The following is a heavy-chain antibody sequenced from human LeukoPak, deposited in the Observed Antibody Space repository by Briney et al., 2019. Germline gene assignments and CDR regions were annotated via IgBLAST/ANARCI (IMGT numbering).Heavy chain of an antibody. D-gene: IGHD4-17*01. CDR1: GFTFSKYA. V-gene: IGHV3-23*01. CDR2: ISGSDGNT. J-gene: IGHJ4*02. Sequence: GGSLSLSCAVSGFTFSKYAMRGVRQAPGKGLEWVSAISGSDGNTFYADSVKGRFTLSRDNTKNTLSLQMNNLRAEDTALYDCARDSSVPYGITDWGQGTLVTVSS. CDR3: ARDSSVPYGITD.